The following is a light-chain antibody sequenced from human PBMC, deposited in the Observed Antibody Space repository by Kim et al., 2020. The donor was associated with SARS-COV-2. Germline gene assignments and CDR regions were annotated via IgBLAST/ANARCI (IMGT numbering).Light chain of an antibody. J-gene: IGKJ1*01. V-gene: IGKV3-20*01. CDR2: GAS. CDR3: QQYRGSSRWT. CDR1: QSVSGTY. Sequence: EVVLTQSPGTLSLSPGERATLSCRASQSVSGTYLAWYQQKPGQAPRLLIYGASSRATGIPDRISGSGSGTDFTLTISRLEPEDFAVYYCQQYRGSSRWTFDRVTKVDIK.